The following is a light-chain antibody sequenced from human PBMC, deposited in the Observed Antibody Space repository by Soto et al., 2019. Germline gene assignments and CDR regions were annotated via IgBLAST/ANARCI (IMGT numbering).Light chain of an antibody. CDR1: SSDVGGYNY. CDR3: RSNIPNNSTYV. CDR2: DVS. Sequence: QSALTHPASVSGSPGQSITISCTGTSSDVGGYNYVSWYQHHPGKAPKRMIHDVSNRPSGVSNRFSGSKSGNTASLTISGLQDEDESDSYCRSNIPNNSTYVFGPGTKLTVL. J-gene: IGLJ1*01. V-gene: IGLV2-14*03.